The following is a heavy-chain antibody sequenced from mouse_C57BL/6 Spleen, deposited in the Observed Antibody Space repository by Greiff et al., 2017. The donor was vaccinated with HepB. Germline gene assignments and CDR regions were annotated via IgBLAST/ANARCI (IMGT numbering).Heavy chain of an antibody. J-gene: IGHJ2*01. Sequence: VQLVESGPGLVAPSQSLSITCTVSGFSLTSYAISWVRQPPGKGLEWLGVIWTGGGTNYNSALKSRLSISKDNSKSQVFLKMNRLQTDDTARYYCARIPPYYYGSSYGFDYWGQGTTLTVSS. D-gene: IGHD1-1*01. V-gene: IGHV2-9-1*01. CDR1: GFSLTSYA. CDR3: ARIPPYYYGSSYGFDY. CDR2: IWTGGGT.